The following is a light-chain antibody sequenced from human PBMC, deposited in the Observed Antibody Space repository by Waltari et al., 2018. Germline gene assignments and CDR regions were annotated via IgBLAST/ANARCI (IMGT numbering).Light chain of an antibody. Sequence: QSALTQPASVSGSPGQSITISCTGTSSDVGSHDLVSWYQQLPGKAPKLIIYEVNKRPSGVSSRFSGSKSGSTASLTISGLQTEDEADFYCCSFASGTTFVFGGGTKVTVL. CDR3: CSFASGTTFV. J-gene: IGLJ2*01. CDR1: SSDVGSHDL. V-gene: IGLV2-23*02. CDR2: EVN.